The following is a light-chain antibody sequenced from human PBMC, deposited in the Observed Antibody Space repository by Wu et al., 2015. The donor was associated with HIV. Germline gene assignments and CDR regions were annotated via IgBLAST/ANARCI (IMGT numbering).Light chain of an antibody. CDR2: GAS. J-gene: IGKJ2*03. V-gene: IGKV3-15*01. CDR3: HHRSEWPES. CDR1: QSVGSN. Sequence: EMVMTQSPATLSVSPGERATLSCRASQSVGSNLAWYQQKPGQAPRLLIYGASTRATGVPARISGSGSGTEFTLTISSMQSEDFAVYYCHHRSEWPESFGQGTKLEIK.